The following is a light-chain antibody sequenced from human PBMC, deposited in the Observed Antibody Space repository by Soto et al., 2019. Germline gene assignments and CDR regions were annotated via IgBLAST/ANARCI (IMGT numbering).Light chain of an antibody. CDR1: QSISSY. J-gene: IGKJ4*01. CDR3: QQTYSNRLS. Sequence: DIQMTQSPSSLSASVGDRFTITCRASQSISSYLNWYQQKPGKAPKLLIYAASSLQSGVPSRFSGSGSGTDFTLTISDLQPEDCATYYCQQTYSNRLSFGGGTKVDIK. V-gene: IGKV1-39*01. CDR2: AAS.